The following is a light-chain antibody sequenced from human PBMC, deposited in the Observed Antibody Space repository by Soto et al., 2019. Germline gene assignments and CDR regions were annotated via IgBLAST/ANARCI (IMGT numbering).Light chain of an antibody. CDR3: QQRSSWPPT. Sequence: EIVFTQSPGTRSLSPGERATLSCRASQSVGIYLAWYQQQPGQAPRLLINDASSRATGIPDRFSGTVSGTDFTLTISRLEPEDFAVYYCQQRSSWPPTFGQGTRLEIK. CDR2: DAS. V-gene: IGKV3-11*01. CDR1: QSVGIY. J-gene: IGKJ5*01.